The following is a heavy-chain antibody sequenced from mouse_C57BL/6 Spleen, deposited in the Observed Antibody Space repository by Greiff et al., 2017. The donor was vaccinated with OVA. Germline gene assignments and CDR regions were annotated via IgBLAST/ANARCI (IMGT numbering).Heavy chain of an antibody. CDR2: INPGSGGT. CDR3: AKGGGYRYAMDY. CDR1: GYAFTNYL. V-gene: IGHV1-54*01. J-gene: IGHJ4*01. D-gene: IGHD1-1*02. Sequence: VQLQQSGAELVRPGTSVKVSCKASGYAFTNYLIEWVKQRPGQGLEWIGVINPGSGGTNYNEKFKGEATLTADKSSSTAYMQLSSLTSEDSAVYFCAKGGGYRYAMDYWGQGTSVTVSS.